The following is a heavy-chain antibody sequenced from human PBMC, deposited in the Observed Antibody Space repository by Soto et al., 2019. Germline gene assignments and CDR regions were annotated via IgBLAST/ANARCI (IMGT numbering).Heavy chain of an antibody. D-gene: IGHD3-22*01. V-gene: IGHV3-15*01. CDR1: GFTFSNAW. CDR2: IKSKTDGGTT. J-gene: IGHJ5*02. Sequence: EVQLVESGGGLVKPGGSLRLSCAASGFTFSNAWMSWVRQAPGKGLEWVGRIKSKTDGGTTDYAAPVKGRFTISRDDSKNTLYLQMNSLKTEDTAVYYCTTRIVVVLNWFDPWGQGTLVTVSS. CDR3: TTRIVVVLNWFDP.